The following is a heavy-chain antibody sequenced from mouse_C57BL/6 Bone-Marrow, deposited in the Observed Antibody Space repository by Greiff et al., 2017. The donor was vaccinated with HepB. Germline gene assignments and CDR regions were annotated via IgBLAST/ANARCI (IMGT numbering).Heavy chain of an antibody. CDR2: IWSGGST. CDR3: ARRRPDYYGSSPFAMDY. CDR1: GFSLTSYG. Sequence: VQLQQSGPGLVQPSQSLSITCTVSGFSLTSYGVHWVRQSPGKGLEWLGVIWSGGSTDYNAAFISRLSISKDNSKSQVFCKMNSQQADDTAIYYGARRRPDYYGSSPFAMDYWGQGTSVTVSS. D-gene: IGHD1-1*01. V-gene: IGHV2-2*01. J-gene: IGHJ4*01.